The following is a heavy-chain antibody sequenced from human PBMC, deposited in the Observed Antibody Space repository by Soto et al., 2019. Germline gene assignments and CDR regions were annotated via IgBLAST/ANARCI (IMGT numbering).Heavy chain of an antibody. D-gene: IGHD4-17*01. Sequence: GGSLRLSCAASGFTFSSYGMHWVRQAPGKGLEWVAVISYDGSNKYYADSVKGRFTISRDNSKNTLYLQMNSLRAKDTAVYYCAKGYDYGDYFDYWGQGTLVTVSS. CDR3: AKGYDYGDYFDY. CDR1: GFTFSSYG. CDR2: ISYDGSNK. J-gene: IGHJ4*02. V-gene: IGHV3-30*18.